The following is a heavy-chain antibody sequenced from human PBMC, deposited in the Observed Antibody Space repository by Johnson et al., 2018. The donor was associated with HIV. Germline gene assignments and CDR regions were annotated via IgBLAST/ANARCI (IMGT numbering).Heavy chain of an antibody. Sequence: QVQLVESGGGLVKPGGSLRLSCAASGFTFSDYYMSWIRQAPGKGLEWVSYISSSGSTIYYADSVKGRFTISRANAKNSLYLQINSLRAEDTAVYYCARGGDGYNSRFREPFGAFDIWGQGTMVTVSS. J-gene: IGHJ3*02. CDR2: ISSSGSTI. D-gene: IGHD5-24*01. V-gene: IGHV3-11*04. CDR3: ARGGDGYNSRFREPFGAFDI. CDR1: GFTFSDYY.